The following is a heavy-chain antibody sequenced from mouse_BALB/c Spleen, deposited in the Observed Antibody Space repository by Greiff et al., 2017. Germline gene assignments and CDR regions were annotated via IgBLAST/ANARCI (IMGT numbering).Heavy chain of an antibody. CDR1: GYSITSDYA. V-gene: IGHV3-2*02. D-gene: IGHD2-5*01. CDR2: ISYSGST. Sequence: EVQLQQSGPGLVKPSQSLSLTCTVSGYSITSDYAWYWIRQFPGNKLEWIGYISYSGSTRYNPSLKSRISITRDTSKNQFFLQLNSVTTEDTATYYCARGSNYWAYWGQGTLVTVSA. CDR3: ARGSNYWAY. J-gene: IGHJ3*01.